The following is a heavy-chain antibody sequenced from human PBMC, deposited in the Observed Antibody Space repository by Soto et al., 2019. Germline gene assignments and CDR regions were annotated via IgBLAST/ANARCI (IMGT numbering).Heavy chain of an antibody. CDR3: ARDRKTGTHPGWFDP. CDR1: GGSISSGGHY. CDR2: IYYSGST. J-gene: IGHJ5*02. Sequence: PSETLSLTCTVSGGSISSGGHYWSWIRQHPGKGLEWIGYIYYSGSTYYNPSLKSRVTISVDTSKNQFSLKLSSMTAADTAVYYCARDRKTGTHPGWFDPWGQGTLVTAPQ. D-gene: IGHD1-7*01. V-gene: IGHV4-31*03.